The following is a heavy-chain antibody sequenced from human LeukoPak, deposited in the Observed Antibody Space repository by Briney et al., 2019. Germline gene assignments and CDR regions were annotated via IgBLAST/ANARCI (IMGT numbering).Heavy chain of an antibody. Sequence: GGSLRLSCAASGFTFDDYAMHWVRQAPGKGLEWVSGISWNSGSIGYADSVKGRFTISRDNAKNSLYLQMNSLRAEDTALYYCAKDISAAGDIFDYWAREPWSPSPQ. CDR3: AKDISAAGDIFDY. J-gene: IGHJ4*02. CDR2: ISWNSGSI. CDR1: GFTFDDYA. D-gene: IGHD6-13*01. V-gene: IGHV3-9*01.